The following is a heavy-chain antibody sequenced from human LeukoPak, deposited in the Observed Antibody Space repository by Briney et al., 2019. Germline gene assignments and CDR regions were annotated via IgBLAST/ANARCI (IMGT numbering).Heavy chain of an antibody. CDR2: INPGEGNT. D-gene: IGHD3-9*01. V-gene: IGHV1-46*01. CDR3: ARAGDTTGYYLGSRFDY. Sequence: ASVKVSCKASGYTFTSYYLHWVRQAPGQGLEWMGIINPGEGNTNYAQKFQGRVTMTRDTSTSTVYMELSSLGAEDAAVYYCARAGDTTGYYLGSRFDYWGQGTLVTVSS. CDR1: GYTFTSYY. J-gene: IGHJ4*02.